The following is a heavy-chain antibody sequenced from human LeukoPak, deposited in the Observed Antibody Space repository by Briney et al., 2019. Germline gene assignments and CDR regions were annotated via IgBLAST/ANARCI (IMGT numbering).Heavy chain of an antibody. Sequence: GGSLRLSCAASGFTFSDYYMSWIRQAPGKGLEWVSYISSSGSTIYYADSVKGRFIISRDNAKNSLYLQMNSLGAEDTAVYYCARESSRWTGAFDIWGQGTMVTVSS. CDR1: GFTFSDYY. V-gene: IGHV3-11*01. CDR3: ARESSRWTGAFDI. CDR2: ISSSGSTI. J-gene: IGHJ3*02. D-gene: IGHD3/OR15-3a*01.